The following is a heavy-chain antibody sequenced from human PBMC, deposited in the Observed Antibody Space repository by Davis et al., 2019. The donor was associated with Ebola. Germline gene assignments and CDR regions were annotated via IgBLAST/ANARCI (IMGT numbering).Heavy chain of an antibody. CDR2: ISSSGKTI. CDR1: GLTFSDYH. V-gene: IGHV3-11*01. J-gene: IGHJ6*02. D-gene: IGHD6-13*01. Sequence: GESLKTPCAASGLTFSDYHMSWIRQAPGKGLEWVSYISSSGKTIYYADPVKGRFTISRDNAKNSLYLQMNSLRAEDTAVYYCAREGTAAGMDVWGQGTTVTVSS. CDR3: AREGTAAGMDV.